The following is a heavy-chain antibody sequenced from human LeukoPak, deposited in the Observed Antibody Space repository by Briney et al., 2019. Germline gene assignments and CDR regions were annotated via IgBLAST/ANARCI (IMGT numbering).Heavy chain of an antibody. CDR3: AKGRYHYDSSGYDY. CDR1: GFTFDDYA. D-gene: IGHD3-22*01. CDR2: ISWNSGSI. V-gene: IGHV3-9*03. Sequence: PGRSLRLSCAASGFTFDDYAMHWVRQAPGKGLEWVSGISWNSGSIGYADSVKGRFTISRDNAKNSLCLQMNSLRAEDMALYYCAKGRYHYDSSGYDYWGQGTLVTVSS. J-gene: IGHJ4*02.